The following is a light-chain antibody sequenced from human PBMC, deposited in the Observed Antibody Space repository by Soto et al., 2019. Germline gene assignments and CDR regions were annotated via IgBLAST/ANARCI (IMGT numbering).Light chain of an antibody. CDR3: QQYYGSPYT. J-gene: IGKJ2*01. CDR1: QSINIW. Sequence: DIQLTQSPSTLSASVGDRVTITCRASQSINIWLAWYQQKPGKAPKLLMYKASSLEGGVPSTFSGSGSGTEFTLSISSLQTDDFATYYWQQYYGSPYTFGQGTKLEI. CDR2: KAS. V-gene: IGKV1-5*03.